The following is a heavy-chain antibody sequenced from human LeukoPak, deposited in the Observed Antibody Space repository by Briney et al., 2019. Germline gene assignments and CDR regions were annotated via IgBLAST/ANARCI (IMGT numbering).Heavy chain of an antibody. CDR1: GGSISSYY. CDR3: ARDSPTFDFWSALPQNWFDP. Sequence: PSETLSLTCTVSGGSISSYYWGWIRQPPGKGLEWIGSIYYSGSTYYNPSLKSRVTISVDTSKNQFSLKLSSVTAADTAVYYCARDSPTFDFWSALPQNWFDPWGQGTLVTVSS. D-gene: IGHD3-3*01. J-gene: IGHJ5*02. V-gene: IGHV4-39*07. CDR2: IYYSGST.